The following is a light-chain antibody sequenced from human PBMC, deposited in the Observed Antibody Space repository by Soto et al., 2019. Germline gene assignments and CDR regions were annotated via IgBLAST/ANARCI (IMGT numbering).Light chain of an antibody. J-gene: IGLJ2*01. CDR3: MLYMGGGLVV. V-gene: IGLV8-61*01. Sequence: QTVVTQEPSFSVSPGGTVTLTCGLTSGSVSTTYYPSWYQQTPGQAPRTLIYSTNIRSSGVPDRFSGSILGNKAALPSTGAQADDESDYHCMLYMGGGLVVFGGGTKLTVL. CDR1: SGSVSTTYY. CDR2: STN.